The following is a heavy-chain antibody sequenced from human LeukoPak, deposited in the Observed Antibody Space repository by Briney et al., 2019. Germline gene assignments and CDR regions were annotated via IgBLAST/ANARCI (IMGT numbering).Heavy chain of an antibody. V-gene: IGHV1-18*01. Sequence: ASVKVSCKASGCTFTSYGISWVRQAPGQGLEWMGWISAYNGNTNYAQKLQGRVTMTTDTSTSTAYMELRSLRSDDTAVYYCARALTTLYYYYYMDVWGKGTTVTVSS. CDR2: ISAYNGNT. D-gene: IGHD4/OR15-4a*01. J-gene: IGHJ6*03. CDR1: GCTFTSYG. CDR3: ARALTTLYYYYYMDV.